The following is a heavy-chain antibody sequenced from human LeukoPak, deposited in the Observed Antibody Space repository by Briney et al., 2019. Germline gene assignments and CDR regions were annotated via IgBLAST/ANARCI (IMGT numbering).Heavy chain of an antibody. CDR1: GGSISSGSYY. CDR3: ARAAPIVEST. CDR2: IYTSGST. J-gene: IGHJ4*02. V-gene: IGHV4-61*02. D-gene: IGHD1-26*01. Sequence: SETLSLTCSVSGGSISSGSYYWSWIRQPAGKGLEWIGRIYTSGSTNYNPSLKSRVTISVDTSKNQFSLKLSSVTAADTAVYYCARAAPIVESTWGQGTLVTVSS.